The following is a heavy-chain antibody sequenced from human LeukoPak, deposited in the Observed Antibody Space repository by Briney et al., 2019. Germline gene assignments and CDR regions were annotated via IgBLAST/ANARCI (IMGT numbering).Heavy chain of an antibody. CDR3: ARDISRSPRDY. Sequence: GGSLRLSCAASGFIFRDYYMSWIRQDPGKGLEWISYISTTSGFTKYADSVKGRFIISRDNAKNTLYLQMNSLGVDDTAVYYCARDISRSPRDYWGQGTLVTVSS. CDR1: GFIFRDYY. D-gene: IGHD3-9*01. J-gene: IGHJ4*02. CDR2: ISTTSGFT. V-gene: IGHV3-11*06.